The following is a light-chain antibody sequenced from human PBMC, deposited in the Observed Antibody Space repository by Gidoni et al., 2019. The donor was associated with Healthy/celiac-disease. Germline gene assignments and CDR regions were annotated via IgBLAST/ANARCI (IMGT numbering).Light chain of an antibody. Sequence: EMVLTQSPGTLSLSPGERATLSCRASQSVSSSYLAWYQQKPGQAPRLLIYGASSRATGIPDRFSGSGSGTDFTLTISRLEPEDFAVYYCQQYGSPYTFGQXTKLEIK. CDR1: QSVSSSY. J-gene: IGKJ2*01. CDR2: GAS. V-gene: IGKV3-20*01. CDR3: QQYGSPYT.